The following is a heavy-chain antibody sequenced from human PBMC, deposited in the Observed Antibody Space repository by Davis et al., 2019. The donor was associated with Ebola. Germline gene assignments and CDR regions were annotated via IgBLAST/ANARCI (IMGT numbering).Heavy chain of an antibody. Sequence: PGGSLRLSCAASGFTFSSYEMSWVRQAPGKGLEWVSYISSSGSTIYYADSVKGRFTISRDNAKNSLYLQMNSLRAEDTAVYYCARDGRHRYYYGMDVWGQGTTVTVSS. CDR2: ISSSGSTI. D-gene: IGHD3/OR15-3a*01. J-gene: IGHJ6*02. CDR3: ARDGRHRYYYGMDV. CDR1: GFTFSSYE. V-gene: IGHV3-48*03.